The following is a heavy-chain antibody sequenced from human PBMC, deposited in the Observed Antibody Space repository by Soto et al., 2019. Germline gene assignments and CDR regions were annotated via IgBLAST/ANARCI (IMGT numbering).Heavy chain of an antibody. CDR3: AKYPYDSSGYYYFFVDY. Sequence: GGSLRLSCAASGFTFSSYAMSWVRQAPGKGLEWVSAISGGGGSTYYADSVKGRFTISRDNSKNTLYLQMNSLRAEDTAVYYCAKYPYDSSGYYYFFVDYWGQGTLVTVSS. CDR2: ISGGGGST. V-gene: IGHV3-23*01. J-gene: IGHJ4*02. CDR1: GFTFSSYA. D-gene: IGHD3-22*01.